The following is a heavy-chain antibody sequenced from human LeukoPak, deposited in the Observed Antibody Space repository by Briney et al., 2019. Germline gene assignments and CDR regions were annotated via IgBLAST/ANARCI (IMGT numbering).Heavy chain of an antibody. D-gene: IGHD2-2*01. V-gene: IGHV3-23*01. CDR1: GFTFSSYA. CDR3: AKDPVVVPAAYAGDDFDY. CDR2: ISGSGGST. J-gene: IGHJ4*02. Sequence: GGSLRLSCAASGFTFSSYAMSWVRQAPGKGLEWVSAISGSGGSTYYADSVKGRFTISRDNSKNTLYLQMNSLRAEDTAVYYCAKDPVVVPAAYAGDDFDYWGQGTLVTVSS.